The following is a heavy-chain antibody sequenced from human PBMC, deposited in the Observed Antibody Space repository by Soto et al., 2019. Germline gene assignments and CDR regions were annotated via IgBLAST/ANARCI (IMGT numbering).Heavy chain of an antibody. J-gene: IGHJ4*02. V-gene: IGHV3-23*01. D-gene: IGHD5-12*01. CDR2: ISGSGGST. CDR1: GFTFSSYA. Sequence: GGFLRLSCAASGFTFSSYAMSWVRQAPGKGLEWVSAISGSGGSTYYADSVKGRFTISRDNSKNTLYLQMNSLRAEDTAVYYFAKDPEKKWLRNPIDYWGQGTLVTVSS. CDR3: AKDPEKKWLRNPIDY.